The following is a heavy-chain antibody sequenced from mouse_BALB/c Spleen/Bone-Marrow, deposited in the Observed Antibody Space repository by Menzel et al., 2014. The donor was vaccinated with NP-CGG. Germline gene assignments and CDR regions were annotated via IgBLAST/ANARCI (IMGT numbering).Heavy chain of an antibody. V-gene: IGHV1S135*01. D-gene: IGHD1-1*01. CDR3: ARNHFGSNSLGY. J-gene: IGHJ3*01. CDR1: GYSFTGYN. CDR2: IDPYYGGT. Sequence: VQLQQSGPELEKPGASVKISCKASGYSFTGYNMNWVKQSDGRSLEWIGNIDPYYGGTSYNQKCRGKATLTVDKSSSTAYMQLTSLTSEDSAVYYCARNHFGSNSLGYWGQGTLVTVSA.